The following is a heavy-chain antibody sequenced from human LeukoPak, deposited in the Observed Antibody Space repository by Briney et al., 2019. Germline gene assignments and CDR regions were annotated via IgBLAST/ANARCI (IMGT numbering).Heavy chain of an antibody. CDR2: IYYSGST. V-gene: IGHV4-59*01. CDR3: ARERDSANYYYGMDV. D-gene: IGHD2-21*02. J-gene: IGHJ6*02. CDR1: GGSISSYS. Sequence: PSETLSLTCTVSGGSISSYSWSWIRQPPGKGLEWIGYIYYSGSTSYNPSLKSRVTISVDTSKNQFSLKLSSVTAADTAVYYCARERDSANYYYGMDVWGQGTTVTVSS.